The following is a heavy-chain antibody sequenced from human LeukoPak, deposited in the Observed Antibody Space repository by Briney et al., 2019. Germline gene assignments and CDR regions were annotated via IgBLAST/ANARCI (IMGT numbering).Heavy chain of an antibody. CDR2: ISSSGSTI. Sequence: PGGSLRLSCAASGFTFSDYCMSWIRQAPGKGLEWVSYISSSGSTIYYADSVKGRFTISRDNAKNSLYLQMNSLRAEDTAVYYCARDLGSRPQQLVLYYYGMDVWGQGTTVTVSS. J-gene: IGHJ6*02. CDR3: ARDLGSRPQQLVLYYYGMDV. D-gene: IGHD6-6*01. CDR1: GFTFSDYC. V-gene: IGHV3-11*01.